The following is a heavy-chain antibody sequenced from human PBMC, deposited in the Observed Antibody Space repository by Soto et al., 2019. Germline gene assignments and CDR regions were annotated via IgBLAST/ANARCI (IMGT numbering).Heavy chain of an antibody. V-gene: IGHV1-3*01. Sequence: ASLKVSCKASGYTFTSYAMHWVRQAPGHRLERMGWINAANGNTKYSEKFQGRVTITRDTSASIDYMELSSLRSEDTGVYYCARSEVLPYFEYWGQGTLVTVSS. J-gene: IGHJ4*02. CDR2: INAANGNT. CDR3: ARSEVLPYFEY. CDR1: GYTFTSYA. D-gene: IGHD2-15*01.